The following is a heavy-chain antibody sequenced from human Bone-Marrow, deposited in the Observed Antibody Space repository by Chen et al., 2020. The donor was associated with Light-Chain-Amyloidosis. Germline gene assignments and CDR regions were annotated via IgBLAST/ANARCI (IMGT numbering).Heavy chain of an antibody. Sequence: EVQLVESGGGLVQPGGSLRLSCAASGSTRSSYWMSWVRQAPGKGLGWVANIKQDGSEKYYVGSVKGRFTISRDNAKNSLYLQMNNLGAGDTAVYYCARRVTYSSSSIYFDYWGQGTLVTVSS. CDR3: ARRVTYSSSSIYFDY. CDR1: GSTRSSYW. V-gene: IGHV3-7*01. D-gene: IGHD6-6*01. J-gene: IGHJ4*02. CDR2: IKQDGSEK.